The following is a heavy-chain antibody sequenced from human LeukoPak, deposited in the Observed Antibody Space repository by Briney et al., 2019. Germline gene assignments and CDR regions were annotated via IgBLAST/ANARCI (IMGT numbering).Heavy chain of an antibody. D-gene: IGHD3-22*01. CDR3: AKSPSSAYYPTSFDY. Sequence: GVSLRLSCAASGFTFRDYAMSWVRQAPGKGLEWVSSFSGGGGRTYYADSVKGRSTMSRDNSKNTLYLQMDSLRAEDTAVYYCAKSPSSAYYPTSFDYWGQGTLVPVSS. CDR1: GFTFRDYA. J-gene: IGHJ4*02. CDR2: FSGGGGRT. V-gene: IGHV3-23*01.